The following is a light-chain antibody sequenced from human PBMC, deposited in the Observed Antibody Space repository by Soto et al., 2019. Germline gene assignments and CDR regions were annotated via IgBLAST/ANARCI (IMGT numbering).Light chain of an antibody. V-gene: IGKV3-20*01. CDR1: QSVSSSY. Sequence: EIVLTQSPGTLSLSPGERATLSCRASQSVSSSYLAWYQQKPGQAPRLLIYGASNRATDIPDRFSGRGSGTDFTLTISRLEPEDSAVYYCQQYGSSPPSSTFGQGTRLEI. CDR3: QQYGSSPPSST. J-gene: IGKJ5*01. CDR2: GAS.